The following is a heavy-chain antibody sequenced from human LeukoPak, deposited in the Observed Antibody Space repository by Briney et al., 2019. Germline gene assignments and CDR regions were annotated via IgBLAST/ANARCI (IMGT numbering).Heavy chain of an antibody. CDR3: AKEGCTFTTCYINC. CDR1: GFTFSDYA. CDR2: IRGSGGSGGST. V-gene: IGHV3-23*01. J-gene: IGHJ4*02. D-gene: IGHD2-2*02. Sequence: GGSLTLSCAASGFTFSDYAMSWVRQAPGKGLEWVSGIRGSGGSGGSTDSADSVKSRFTISRDNTKTTLYLQMNSLRAEDTAIYYCAKEGCTFTTCYINCWGQGTLVTVSS.